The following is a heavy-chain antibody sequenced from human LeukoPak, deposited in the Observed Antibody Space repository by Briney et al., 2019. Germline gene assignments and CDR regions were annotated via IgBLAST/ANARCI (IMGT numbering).Heavy chain of an antibody. V-gene: IGHV1-46*01. D-gene: IGHD5-18*01. CDR1: GYTFTSYY. Sequence: GASVKVSCKASGYTFTSYYIHWVRQAPGQGLEWMGIINPSGGSTSNAQKFQGRVTMTRDTSISTAYMELSSLRSDDTAMYYCASGLSSLFSFGAALDYYMDVWGKGTPVTVSS. CDR3: ASGLSSLFSFGAALDYYMDV. J-gene: IGHJ6*03. CDR2: INPSGGST.